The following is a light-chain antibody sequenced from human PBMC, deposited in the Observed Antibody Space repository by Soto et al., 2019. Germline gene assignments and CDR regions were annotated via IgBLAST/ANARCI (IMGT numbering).Light chain of an antibody. Sequence: DIQMTQSPSSLSASVGDRVTIACRASQGISNYLVWYQQKPGKVPKLLLYAASTLQSGVPSRFSGSGSGTDFTLTITSLQPEDVATYYCQKYNGDQWTFGQGTKVELK. CDR1: QGISNY. J-gene: IGKJ1*01. CDR3: QKYNGDQWT. V-gene: IGKV1-27*01. CDR2: AAS.